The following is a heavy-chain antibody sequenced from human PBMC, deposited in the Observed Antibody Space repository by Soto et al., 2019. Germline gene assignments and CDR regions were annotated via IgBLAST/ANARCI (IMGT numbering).Heavy chain of an antibody. V-gene: IGHV3-30*18. CDR3: ANDDRPSGGNAPHFDY. J-gene: IGHJ4*02. D-gene: IGHD2-15*01. Sequence: QVQLVESGGGVVQPGRSLRLSCAASGFTFSSYGMHWVRQAPGKGLEWVAVISYDGSYKYYADSVKGRFTISRDNSKNKLYLKMMSLRAADTAEYYCANDDRPSGGNAPHFDYWGQGTLVTVSS. CDR2: ISYDGSYK. CDR1: GFTFSSYG.